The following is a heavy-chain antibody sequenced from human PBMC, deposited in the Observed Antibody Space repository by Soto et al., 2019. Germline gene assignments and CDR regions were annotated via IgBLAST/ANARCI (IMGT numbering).Heavy chain of an antibody. CDR3: ARGRKYYDFWSGYSHPRYYFNY. V-gene: IGHV4-34*01. D-gene: IGHD3-3*01. CDR2: INHSGRT. J-gene: IGHJ4*02. CDR1: GGSFSGYC. Sequence: SETLSLTCAVYGGSFSGYCWSWIRQPPGKGLEWIGEINHSGRTNYNPSLKSRVTISLDTSKSQFSLKLSSVTAADTAVYYCARGRKYYDFWSGYSHPRYYFNYWGQGTLVTVSS.